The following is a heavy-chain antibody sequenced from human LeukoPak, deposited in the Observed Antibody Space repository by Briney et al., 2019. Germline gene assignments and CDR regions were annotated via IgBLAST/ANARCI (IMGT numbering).Heavy chain of an antibody. V-gene: IGHV4-30-4*08. CDR3: ARAISGIAAADPRPILDY. D-gene: IGHD6-13*01. J-gene: IGHJ4*02. Sequence: PSQTLSLTCTVSGGSISSGDYYWSWIRQPPGKGLEWIGYIYYSGSTYYNPSLKSRVTISVDTSKNQFSLKLSSVTAADTAVYYCARAISGIAAADPRPILDYWGQGTLVTVSS. CDR2: IYYSGST. CDR1: GGSISSGDYY.